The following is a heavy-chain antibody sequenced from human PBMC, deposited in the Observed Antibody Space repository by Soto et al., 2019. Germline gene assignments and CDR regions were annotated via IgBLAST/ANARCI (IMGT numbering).Heavy chain of an antibody. J-gene: IGHJ3*02. CDR1: GGSISSYY. Sequence: LSLTCTVSGGSISSYYCSWIRQPPWKGLDFIGYICYSGSTNYNPALRSRVTISVDRAKNQCSLKLSSVTAADTAVYYCARRYGKNAFDIWGQGTMVTXSS. D-gene: IGHD5-18*01. V-gene: IGHV4-59*01. CDR2: ICYSGST. CDR3: ARRYGKNAFDI.